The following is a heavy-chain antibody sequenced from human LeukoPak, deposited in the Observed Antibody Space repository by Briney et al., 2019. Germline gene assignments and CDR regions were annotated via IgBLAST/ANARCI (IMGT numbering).Heavy chain of an antibody. CDR2: ISGIGGNT. Sequence: GGSLRLSCAASGFSFSSYAMSWVRQTPGKGLEWVSVISGIGGNTYYADSVKGRFTISRDNSENTLYLQLNSLRAEDTAVYYCAKDHYGSGSYYNPFDHWGQGTLVTVSS. V-gene: IGHV3-23*01. CDR1: GFSFSSYA. CDR3: AKDHYGSGSYYNPFDH. D-gene: IGHD3-10*01. J-gene: IGHJ4*02.